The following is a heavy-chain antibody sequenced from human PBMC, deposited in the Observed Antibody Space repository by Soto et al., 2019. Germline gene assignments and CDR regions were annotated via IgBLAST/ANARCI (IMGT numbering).Heavy chain of an antibody. CDR1: GFTFSSYA. CDR2: ISGSGGT. V-gene: IGHV3-23*01. D-gene: IGHD3-10*01. J-gene: IGHJ5*02. CDR3: AKGASYGSRSYPLDP. Sequence: GGSLRLSCAASGFTFSSYAMSWVRQAPGKGLEWVSAISGSGGTDYADSVKGRFTISRDNSKSTLYLRMNNLRADDTAVYYCAKGASYGSRSYPLDPWGQGTLVTVSS.